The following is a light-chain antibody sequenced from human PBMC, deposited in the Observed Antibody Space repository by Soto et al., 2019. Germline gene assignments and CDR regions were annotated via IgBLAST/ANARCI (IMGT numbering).Light chain of an antibody. CDR1: SSDIGAYDY. Sequence: QSVLTQPASLSGSPGQSITISCTGTSSDIGAYDYVSWFQQHPGKAPKLMISEVSKRPSGVPDRFSGSKSGNTASLTVSGLQAEDEADYYCNSYVGNNNFVFGTGTKVTVL. CDR3: NSYVGNNNFV. V-gene: IGLV2-8*01. CDR2: EVS. J-gene: IGLJ1*01.